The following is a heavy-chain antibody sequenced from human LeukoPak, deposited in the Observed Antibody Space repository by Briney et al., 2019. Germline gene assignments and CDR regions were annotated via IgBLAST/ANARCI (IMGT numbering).Heavy chain of an antibody. CDR1: GYTFTSYA. J-gene: IGHJ4*02. CDR2: INTNTGNP. D-gene: IGHD5-12*01. CDR3: ARDVYSGYDRDGIGPHDY. V-gene: IGHV7-4-1*02. Sequence: VASVKVSCKASGYTFTSYAMNWVRQAPGQGLEWMGWINTNTGNPTYAQGFTGRFVFSLDTSVSTAYLQISSLKAEDTAVYYCARDVYSGYDRDGIGPHDYWGQGTLVTVSS.